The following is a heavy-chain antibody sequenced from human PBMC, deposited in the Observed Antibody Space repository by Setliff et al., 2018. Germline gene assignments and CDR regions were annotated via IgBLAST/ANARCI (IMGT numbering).Heavy chain of an antibody. CDR1: GGSFSGYH. CDR2: INHSGST. D-gene: IGHD5-18*01. J-gene: IGHJ4*02. CDR3: ARGRIQLWKYYLDY. V-gene: IGHV4-34*01. Sequence: PSETLSLTCAVYGGSFSGYHWSWIRQPPGKGLEWIGEINHSGSTNYNPSLKSRVTISVDTSKNQFSLKLSSVTAADTAVYYCARGRIQLWKYYLDYWGQETLVTVSS.